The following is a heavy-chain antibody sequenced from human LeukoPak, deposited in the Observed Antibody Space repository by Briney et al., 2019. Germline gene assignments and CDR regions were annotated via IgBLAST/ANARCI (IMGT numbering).Heavy chain of an antibody. CDR2: IRSKAYGGTT. D-gene: IGHD3-10*01. V-gene: IGHV3-49*03. Sequence: SLRLSCAASGITFSDHYMSWIRQAPGKGLEWVGFIRSKAYGGTTEYAASVKGRFTISRDDSKSIAYLQMNSLKTEDTAVYYCTREADYYGSGSYPYYYFDYWGQGTLVTVSS. CDR3: TREADYYGSGSYPYYYFDY. J-gene: IGHJ4*02. CDR1: GITFSDHY.